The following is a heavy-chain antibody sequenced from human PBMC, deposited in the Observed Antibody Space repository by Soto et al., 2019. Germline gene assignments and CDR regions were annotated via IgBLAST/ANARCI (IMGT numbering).Heavy chain of an antibody. CDR3: AGVAYCGGDCYRGFDP. V-gene: IGHV4-30-2*01. Sequence: QLQLQESGSGLVKPSQTLSLTCAVSGGSISSGGYSWSWIRQPPGKGLERIGYIYHSGSTYYNPALKSPVAISVDRSKNQYSLKLSSVTAADTAVYYCAGVAYCGGDCYRGFDPWGQGTLVTVSS. CDR2: IYHSGST. D-gene: IGHD2-21*02. J-gene: IGHJ5*02. CDR1: GGSISSGGYS.